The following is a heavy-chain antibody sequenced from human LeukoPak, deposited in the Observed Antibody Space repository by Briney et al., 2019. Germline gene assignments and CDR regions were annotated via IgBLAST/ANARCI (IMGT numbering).Heavy chain of an antibody. CDR1: GGTFSSYA. J-gene: IGHJ6*03. Sequence: ASVKVSCKASGGTFSSYAISWVRQAPGQGLEWMGGIIPIFGTANYAQKFQGRVTITADESTSTAYMELSSLRSEDTAVYYCARGLDRPTVLRPYYMDVWGKGTTVTVSS. D-gene: IGHD4-17*01. CDR3: ARGLDRPTVLRPYYMDV. CDR2: IIPIFGTA. V-gene: IGHV1-69*13.